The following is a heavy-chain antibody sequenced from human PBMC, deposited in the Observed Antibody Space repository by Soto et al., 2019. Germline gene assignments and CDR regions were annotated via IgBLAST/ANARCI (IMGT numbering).Heavy chain of an antibody. CDR3: ARDKTGDYYFYGMDV. CDR2: IYYSGST. Sequence: SETLSLTCTVYGGSVSRGSYYWSWIRQPPGKGLEWIGSIYYSGSTNYNPSLKSRVTISLDTSNNQFSLKLGSVTAAATAVYYCARDKTGDYYFYGMDVWGQGTTVTV. D-gene: IGHD3-10*01. CDR1: GGSVSRGSYY. V-gene: IGHV4-61*01. J-gene: IGHJ6*02.